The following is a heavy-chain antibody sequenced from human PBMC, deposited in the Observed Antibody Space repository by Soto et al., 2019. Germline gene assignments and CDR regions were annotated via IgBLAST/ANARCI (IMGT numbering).Heavy chain of an antibody. J-gene: IGHJ4*02. CDR3: AKETIQVGGPNYFDF. Sequence: VQLVESVGGVVQPGRSLRLLCEASGFSFSRYGMHWVRQAPGMGLEWVAVISWHGLAKYYADSVKGRFTISRDNSTRTLYLQINSLRTEDKVIYYCAKETIQVGGPNYFDFWGQGALVTVSS. CDR1: GFSFSRYG. V-gene: IGHV3-30*18. CDR2: ISWHGLAK. D-gene: IGHD1-1*01.